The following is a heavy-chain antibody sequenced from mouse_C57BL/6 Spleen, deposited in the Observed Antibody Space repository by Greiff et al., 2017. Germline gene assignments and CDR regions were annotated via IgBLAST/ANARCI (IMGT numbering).Heavy chain of an antibody. Sequence: QVQLQQPGAELVKPGASVKLSCKASGYTFTSYWMHWVKQRPGQGLEWIGMIHPNSGSTNYNEKFKSKATLTVAKSYSTAYMQLSSLTSEDSAVYYCAFLTYYYGSSYWGQGTTLTVSS. J-gene: IGHJ2*01. CDR3: AFLTYYYGSSY. D-gene: IGHD1-1*01. CDR1: GYTFTSYW. V-gene: IGHV1-64*01. CDR2: IHPNSGST.